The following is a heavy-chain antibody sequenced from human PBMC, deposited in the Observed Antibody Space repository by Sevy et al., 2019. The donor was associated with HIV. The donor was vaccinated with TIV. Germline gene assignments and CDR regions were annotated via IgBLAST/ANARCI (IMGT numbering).Heavy chain of an antibody. CDR2: LSYDGSDE. V-gene: IGHV3-30*18. J-gene: IGHJ4*02. CDR1: GFTFSRYV. Sequence: GGFLRLSCAASGFTFSRYVMHWVRQAPGKGLEWLAVLSYDGSDESYADSVRGRFTISRDNSKNTLFLQMNSLRDEDTAVYYCAKRDLNHQFLLDYWGQGTLVTVSS. D-gene: IGHD2-21*01. CDR3: AKRDLNHQFLLDY.